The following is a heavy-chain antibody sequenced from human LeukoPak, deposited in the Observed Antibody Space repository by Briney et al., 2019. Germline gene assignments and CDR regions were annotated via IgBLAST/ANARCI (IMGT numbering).Heavy chain of an antibody. Sequence: GGSLRLSCTASGFTFSSYWMTWVRQAPGKGLEWVANINEDASKKYYVDSVKGRFTISRDNADNSQYLQMNNLRAEDTAVYYCARDNPPNYNILTGYYDALDIWGKGTMVTVSS. V-gene: IGHV3-7*01. CDR3: ARDNPPNYNILTGYYDALDI. CDR2: INEDASKK. J-gene: IGHJ3*02. CDR1: GFTFSSYW. D-gene: IGHD3-9*01.